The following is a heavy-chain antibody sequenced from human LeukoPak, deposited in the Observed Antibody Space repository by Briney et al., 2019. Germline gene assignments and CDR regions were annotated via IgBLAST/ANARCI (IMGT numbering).Heavy chain of an antibody. D-gene: IGHD1-14*01. Sequence: PGGSLRLSCAASGFTFSTYAMHWVRQAPAKGLDWVAVISNGGRDTYYADSVKGRFTISRDNSKNTLYLQMNSLRAEDTAVYYCVFLAELFDYWGQGTLVTVSS. V-gene: IGHV3-30*04. CDR1: GFTFSTYA. CDR2: ISNGGRDT. J-gene: IGHJ4*02. CDR3: VFLAELFDY.